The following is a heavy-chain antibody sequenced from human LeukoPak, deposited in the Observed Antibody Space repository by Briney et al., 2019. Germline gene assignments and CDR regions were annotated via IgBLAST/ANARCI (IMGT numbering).Heavy chain of an antibody. V-gene: IGHV3-23*01. Sequence: GGSLRLSCAASRFTFSSYAMSWVRQAPGKGLEWVSTISSSGGYTYYADSVKGRFTISRDNSKNTLYLQMNSLRAEDTAVYYCAKDLREYSSSPRNAFDIWGQGTMVAVSS. J-gene: IGHJ3*02. CDR1: RFTFSSYA. D-gene: IGHD6-6*01. CDR2: ISSSGGYT. CDR3: AKDLREYSSSPRNAFDI.